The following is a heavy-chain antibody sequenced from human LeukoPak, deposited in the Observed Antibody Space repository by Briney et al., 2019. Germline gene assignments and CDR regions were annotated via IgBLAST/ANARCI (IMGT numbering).Heavy chain of an antibody. D-gene: IGHD5-12*01. CDR2: IYYSGSI. J-gene: IGHJ4*02. CDR3: SRGPYSGYTLRPLDY. CDR1: GGSISTYY. V-gene: IGHV4-59*01. Sequence: SETLSLTCTVSGGSISTYYWSWIRQSPGKGLEWIGHIYYSGSIKYNPSLKSPVTISLDTSKNQFSLKLTSVIAADTAVYYCSRGPYSGYTLRPLDYWGQGTLVTVSS.